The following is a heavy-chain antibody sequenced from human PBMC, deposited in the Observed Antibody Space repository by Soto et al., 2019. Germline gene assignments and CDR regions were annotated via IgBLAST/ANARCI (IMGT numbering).Heavy chain of an antibody. D-gene: IGHD2-15*01. CDR2: FDPEDGET. Sequence: ASVKVSCKVSGYTLTELSMHWVRQAPGKGLEWMGGFDPEDGETIYAQKFQGRVTMTEDTSADTAYMELSSLRSEDTAVYYCAAGGARRGSSFSWFGPWGQGTRVAVSS. CDR3: AAGGARRGSSFSWFGP. J-gene: IGHJ5*02. CDR1: GYTLTELS. V-gene: IGHV1-24*01.